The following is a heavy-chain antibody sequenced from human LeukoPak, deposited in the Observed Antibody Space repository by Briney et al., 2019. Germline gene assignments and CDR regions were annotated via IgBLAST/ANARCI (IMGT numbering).Heavy chain of an antibody. J-gene: IGHJ4*02. D-gene: IGHD3-9*01. CDR1: GGTFSSYA. Sequence: GASVKVSCKASGGTFSSYAISWVRQAPGQGLEWMGRIIPILGIANYAQKFQGRATITADKSTSTAYMELSSLRSEDTAVYYCALASDILTGYSGYWGQGTLVTVSS. CDR3: ALASDILTGYSGY. CDR2: IIPILGIA. V-gene: IGHV1-69*04.